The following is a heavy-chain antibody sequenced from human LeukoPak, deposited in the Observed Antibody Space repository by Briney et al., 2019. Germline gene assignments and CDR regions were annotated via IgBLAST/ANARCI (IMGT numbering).Heavy chain of an antibody. CDR2: IYYSGST. CDR1: GGSFSGYY. D-gene: IGHD3-22*01. Sequence: SETLSLTCAVYGGSFSGYYWSWIRQPPGKGLEWIGSIYYSGSTYYNPSLKSRITISVDTSENQFSLKLSSVTAADTAVYYCARITYFLDYYDSSGYYGWGYFDSWGQGTLVTVSS. J-gene: IGHJ4*02. CDR3: ARITYFLDYYDSSGYYGWGYFDS. V-gene: IGHV4-34*01.